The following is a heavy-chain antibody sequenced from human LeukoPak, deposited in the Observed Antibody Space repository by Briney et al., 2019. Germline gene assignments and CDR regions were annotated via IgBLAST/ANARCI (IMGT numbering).Heavy chain of an antibody. J-gene: IGHJ4*02. CDR2: ISSSGSTI. CDR3: ARDQVSSGYSDY. V-gene: IGHV3-48*03. Sequence: GGSLRLSCAASGFTFSSYEMNWVRQAPGKGLEWVSYISSSGSTIYYADSVKGRFTISRDNAKNSLHLQMSSLRADDTAVYYCARDQVSSGYSDYWGQGTLVTVSS. CDR1: GFTFSSYE. D-gene: IGHD3-22*01.